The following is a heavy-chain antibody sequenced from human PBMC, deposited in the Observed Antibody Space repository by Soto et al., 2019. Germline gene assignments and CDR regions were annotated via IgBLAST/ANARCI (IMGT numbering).Heavy chain of an antibody. D-gene: IGHD2-2*02. V-gene: IGHV1-8*01. J-gene: IGHJ4*02. CDR3: ARSPACGTCYTDLDL. CDR2: ANPSSGNT. Sequence: QVQLVQSGAEVKEPGASVKVSCRASGYTFGSYDINWVRQAAGQGLEWLGWANPSSGNTGYAQKFQGRVTITRDTSITTAYMELSSLRSEDTAVYFCARSPACGTCYTDLDLWGQGTLVTVSS. CDR1: GYTFGSYD.